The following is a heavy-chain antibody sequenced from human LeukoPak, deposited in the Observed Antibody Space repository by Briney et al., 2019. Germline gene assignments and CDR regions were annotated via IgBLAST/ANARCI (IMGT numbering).Heavy chain of an antibody. CDR3: ARDFGGVVGSYFGYYYYYVDV. CDR2: ISAYNGNT. Sequence: ASVKVSCKASGYTFTSYGISWVRQAPGQGLEWMGWISAYNGNTNYAQKLQGRVTMTTDTSTSTAYMELRSLRSDDTAVYYCARDFGGVVGSYFGYYYYYVDVWGKGTTVTVSS. D-gene: IGHD1-26*01. CDR1: GYTFTSYG. V-gene: IGHV1-18*01. J-gene: IGHJ6*03.